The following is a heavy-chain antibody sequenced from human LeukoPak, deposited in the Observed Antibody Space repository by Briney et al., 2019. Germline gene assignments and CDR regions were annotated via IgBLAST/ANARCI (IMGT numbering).Heavy chain of an antibody. V-gene: IGHV5-51*01. CDR3: ARPYYGSGSYYNADAFDI. J-gene: IGHJ3*02. CDR2: IYPGDSDT. CDR1: GYSFTSYW. D-gene: IGHD3-10*01. Sequence: GESLKISCKGSGYSFTSYWIGWVRQMPGKGLEWMGIIYPGDSDTRYSPSFQGRVTISADKSISTAYLQWSSLKASDTAMYYCARPYYGSGSYYNADAFDIWGQGTMVTVSS.